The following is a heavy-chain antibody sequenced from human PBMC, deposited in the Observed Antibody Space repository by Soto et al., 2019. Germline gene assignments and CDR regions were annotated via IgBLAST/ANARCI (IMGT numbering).Heavy chain of an antibody. V-gene: IGHV4-31*02. CDR1: GGSISSGGYY. CDR2: IYYSANT. CDR3: ARSGGNSYYYGTDV. D-gene: IGHD3-10*01. Sequence: QVQLQESGPGLVKPSQTLSLTCSVSGGSISSGGYYWSWIRQPPGKGLEWIGYIYYSANTHYNPSLKGRVSISADTSKNQFSLNLSSVTDADTAVYYCARSGGNSYYYGTDVWGQGTKVTVSS. J-gene: IGHJ6*02.